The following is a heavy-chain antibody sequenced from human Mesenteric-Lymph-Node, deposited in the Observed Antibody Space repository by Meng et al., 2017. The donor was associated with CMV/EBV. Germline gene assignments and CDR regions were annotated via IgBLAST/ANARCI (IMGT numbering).Heavy chain of an antibody. J-gene: IGHJ3*02. CDR1: GFIVSGNY. V-gene: IGHV3-53*01. CDR2: IYNGGGT. Sequence: GGSLRLSCAASGFIVSGNYMSWVRQAPGKGLEWVSLIYNGGGTYYADSVKGRFTITRDNSKNTLYLQMNSRRAGDTAVYYCARDSYGGGPAFDIWGQGTMVTVSS. D-gene: IGHD3-10*01. CDR3: ARDSYGGGPAFDI.